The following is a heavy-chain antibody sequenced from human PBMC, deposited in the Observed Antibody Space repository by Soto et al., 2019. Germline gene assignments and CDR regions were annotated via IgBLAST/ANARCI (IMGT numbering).Heavy chain of an antibody. CDR1: GYTLTELS. CDR3: ATDASVGYCSGGSCYALDY. V-gene: IGHV1-24*01. Sequence: GASVKVSCKVSGYTLTELSMHWVRQAPGKGLEWMGGFDPEDGETIYAQKFQGRVTMTEDTSTDTAYMELSSLRSEDTAVYYCATDASVGYCSGGSCYALDYWGQGTLVTVSS. CDR2: FDPEDGET. D-gene: IGHD2-15*01. J-gene: IGHJ4*02.